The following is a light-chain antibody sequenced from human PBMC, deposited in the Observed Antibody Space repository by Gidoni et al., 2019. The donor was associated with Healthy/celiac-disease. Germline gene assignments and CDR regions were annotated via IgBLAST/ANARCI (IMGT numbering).Light chain of an antibody. Sequence: DIVMTQTPLSLSVTPGQSASISCKFSQSLLHSDGQTYLYWYLQRPGRPPQLLIYEVFNRFSGVPDRFRASGSGTDFTLKISRVEAEDVGVYYCMQSIQFPYTFGQGTKLEIK. CDR1: QSLLHSDGQTY. CDR3: MQSIQFPYT. J-gene: IGKJ2*01. CDR2: EVF. V-gene: IGKV2D-29*01.